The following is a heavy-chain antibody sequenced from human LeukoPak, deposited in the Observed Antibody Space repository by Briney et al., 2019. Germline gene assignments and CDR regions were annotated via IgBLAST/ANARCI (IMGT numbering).Heavy chain of an antibody. V-gene: IGHV3-11*01. CDR1: GFRFSDYY. Sequence: WGSLRLSCEASGFRFSDYYMTWIRQTPGRGLEWVSYISNGGDSTCYADSLEGRFTISRDNAKNSLYLRMNSPRAEDTAMYYCVRATEGGAMDVWGQGTTVTVS. J-gene: IGHJ6*02. D-gene: IGHD2-21*02. CDR3: VRATEGGAMDV. CDR2: ISNGGDST.